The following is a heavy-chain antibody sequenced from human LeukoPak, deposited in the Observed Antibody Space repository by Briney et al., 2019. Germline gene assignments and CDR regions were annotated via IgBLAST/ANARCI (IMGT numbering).Heavy chain of an antibody. Sequence: PSETLSLTCTVSGGSISSYYWSWIRQPPGKGLEWIGYIYYSGSTNYNPSLKSRVTISVDTSKNQFSLKLSSVTAADTAVYYCATGRDGYKHLIFDYWGQGTLVTVSS. CDR2: IYYSGST. V-gene: IGHV4-59*01. CDR1: GGSISSYY. J-gene: IGHJ4*02. D-gene: IGHD5-24*01. CDR3: ATGRDGYKHLIFDY.